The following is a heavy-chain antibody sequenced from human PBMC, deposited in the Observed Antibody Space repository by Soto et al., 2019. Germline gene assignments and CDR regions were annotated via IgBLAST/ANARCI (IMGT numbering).Heavy chain of an antibody. Sequence: PGESLKISCKGSGYSFTSYWIGWVRQMPGKGLEWMGIIYPGDSDTRYSPSFQGQVTISADKSVSTAYLQWSSLKASDTAMYYCASSDPPGSSWPRDYYYGMDFRGQGTTVTVSS. CDR1: GYSFTSYW. CDR2: IYPGDSDT. V-gene: IGHV5-51*01. CDR3: ASSDPPGSSWPRDYYYGMDF. J-gene: IGHJ6*02. D-gene: IGHD6-13*01.